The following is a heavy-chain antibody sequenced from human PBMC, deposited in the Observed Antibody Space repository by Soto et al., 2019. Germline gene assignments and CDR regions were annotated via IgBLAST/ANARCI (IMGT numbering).Heavy chain of an antibody. D-gene: IGHD3-22*01. Sequence: GGSLRLSCTASEFTFSTYFMHWVRQAPGKGLEWVANIRQDGNEKYYVDSVKGRFTTSRDNTKNSLYLEMNSLRAEDTAVYYCAASYSYDNPGFYWGQGTLVTVSS. CDR2: IRQDGNEK. CDR3: AASYSYDNPGFY. CDR1: EFTFSTYF. J-gene: IGHJ4*02. V-gene: IGHV3-7*03.